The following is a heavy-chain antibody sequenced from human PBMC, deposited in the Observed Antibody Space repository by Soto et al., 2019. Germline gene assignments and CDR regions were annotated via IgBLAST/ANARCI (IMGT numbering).Heavy chain of an antibody. D-gene: IGHD3-10*01. J-gene: IGHJ5*02. CDR3: ARVRGVMKGEFDP. CDR2: IYYSGST. CDR1: GGSISSGGYY. Sequence: PSETLSLTCTVSGGSISSGGYYWSWIRQHPGKGLEWIGYIYYSGSTYYNPSLKSRVTMSVDTSKNQFSLKLSSVTAVDTAVYYCARVRGVMKGEFDPWGQGTLVTVSS. V-gene: IGHV4-31*03.